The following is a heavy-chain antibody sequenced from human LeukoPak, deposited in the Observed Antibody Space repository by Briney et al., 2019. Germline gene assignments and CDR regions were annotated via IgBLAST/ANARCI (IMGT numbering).Heavy chain of an antibody. CDR1: GYTFTSYG. V-gene: IGHV1-18*01. CDR3: ARDNISRGIPLFGSAPNWFDP. CDR2: ISAYNGNT. J-gene: IGHJ5*02. Sequence: GASVKVSCKASGYTFTSYGISWVRQAPGQGLEWMGWISAYNGNTNYAQKLQGRVTMTTDTSTSTAYMELRSLRSDDTAVYYCARDNISRGIPLFGSAPNWFDPWGQGTLVTVSS. D-gene: IGHD2-21*01.